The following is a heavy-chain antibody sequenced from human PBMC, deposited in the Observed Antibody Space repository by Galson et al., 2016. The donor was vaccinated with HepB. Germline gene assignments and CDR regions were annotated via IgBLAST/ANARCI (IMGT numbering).Heavy chain of an antibody. Sequence: SLRLSCAGSGFRFTIYNMNWVRQAPGKGLEWVASISSSGSYIYYADSVEGRFTISRDNALNAVYLQMDSLRAEDTALYYCARPLGGSNDVDHWGQGTLVTVSS. CDR2: ISSSGSYI. CDR1: GFRFTIYN. V-gene: IGHV3-21*06. D-gene: IGHD1-1*01. J-gene: IGHJ4*02. CDR3: ARPLGGSNDVDH.